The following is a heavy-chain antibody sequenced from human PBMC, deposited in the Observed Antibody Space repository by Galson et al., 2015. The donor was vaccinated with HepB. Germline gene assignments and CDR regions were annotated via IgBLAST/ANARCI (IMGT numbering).Heavy chain of an antibody. CDR1: GGTFSSYA. D-gene: IGHD5-24*01. J-gene: IGHJ2*01. Sequence: SVKVSCKASGGTFSSYAISWVRQAPGQGLEWMGGIIPIFGTANYAQKFQGRVTITADESTSTAYMELSSLRSEDTAVYYCARDRREDGYNHGGYFDLWGRGTLVTVSS. CDR3: ARDRREDGYNHGGYFDL. V-gene: IGHV1-69*13. CDR2: IIPIFGTA.